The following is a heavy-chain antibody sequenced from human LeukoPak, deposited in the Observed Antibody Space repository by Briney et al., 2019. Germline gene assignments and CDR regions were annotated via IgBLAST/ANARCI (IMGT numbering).Heavy chain of an antibody. CDR1: GGTFSSYA. CDR2: IIPIFGTA. CDR3: ARGGTATYYFDY. Sequence: SVKVSCKASGGTFSSYAISWVRQAPGQGLEWMGGIIPIFGTANYAQKFQGRVTITADESTSTAYMELSSLRSEDTAVYYCARGGTATYYFDYWGQGTLVTVSS. V-gene: IGHV1-69*13. J-gene: IGHJ4*02. D-gene: IGHD1-26*01.